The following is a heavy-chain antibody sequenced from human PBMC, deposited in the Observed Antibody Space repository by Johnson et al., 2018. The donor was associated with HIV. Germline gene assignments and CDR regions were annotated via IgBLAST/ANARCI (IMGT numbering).Heavy chain of an antibody. D-gene: IGHD1-26*01. V-gene: IGHV3-7*03. Sequence: EVQLVESGGGVVQPGRSLRLSCVASTFTFRNYWMSWVRQAPGKGLEWVGNIQEDGSPIHHLDSVKGRFTISRDNAENSLYLQMTSLRAEDTAVYYCARDTLAWGLLRPIGAFDIWGQGTMVTVSS. CDR2: IQEDGSPI. CDR1: TFTFRNYW. J-gene: IGHJ3*02. CDR3: ARDTLAWGLLRPIGAFDI.